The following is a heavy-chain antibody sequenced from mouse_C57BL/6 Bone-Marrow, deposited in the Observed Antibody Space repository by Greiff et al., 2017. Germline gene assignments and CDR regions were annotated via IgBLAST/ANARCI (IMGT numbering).Heavy chain of an antibody. D-gene: IGHD2-14*01. CDR2: IYPRSGNT. CDR1: GYTFTSYG. V-gene: IGHV1-81*01. Sequence: QVQLQQSGAELARPGASVKLSCKASGYTFTSYGISWVKQRTGQGLEWIGEIYPRSGNTYYNEKFKGKATLTADKSSSTAYMELRSLTSEDSAVYFCARERYYGYFDVWGTGTTVTVSS. CDR3: ARERYYGYFDV. J-gene: IGHJ1*03.